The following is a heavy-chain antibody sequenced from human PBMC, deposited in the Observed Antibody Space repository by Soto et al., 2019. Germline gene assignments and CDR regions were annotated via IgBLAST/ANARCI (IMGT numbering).Heavy chain of an antibody. CDR2: INAGNGNT. J-gene: IGHJ5*02. D-gene: IGHD4-17*01. Sequence: QVQLVQSGAEVKKPGASVKVSCKASGYTFTSYAMHWVRQAPGQRLEWMGWINAGNGNTKYSQKFQGRVTITRDTSASTAYMELSSLRSEDTAVYYCARACYDDYGDYGLSWFDPWGQGTLVTVSS. V-gene: IGHV1-3*01. CDR3: ARACYDDYGDYGLSWFDP. CDR1: GYTFTSYA.